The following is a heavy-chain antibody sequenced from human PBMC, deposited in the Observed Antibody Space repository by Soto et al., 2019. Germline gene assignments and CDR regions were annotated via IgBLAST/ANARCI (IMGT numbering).Heavy chain of an antibody. Sequence: EVQLVESGGGLVQPGGSLRLSCAASGFTFSTYWIHWVRQAPGKGLVWVSGINSDGSRTNYADSVKGRFTISRDNAKNTLFLQMNSLRAEDTAVYYCARDRWGGGRDMDVWGQGTTVTVSS. CDR1: GFTFSTYW. J-gene: IGHJ6*02. V-gene: IGHV3-74*01. CDR3: ARDRWGGGRDMDV. D-gene: IGHD3-10*01. CDR2: INSDGSRT.